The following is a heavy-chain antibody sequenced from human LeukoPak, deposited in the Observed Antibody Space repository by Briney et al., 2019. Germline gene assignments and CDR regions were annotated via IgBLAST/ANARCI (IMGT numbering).Heavy chain of an antibody. V-gene: IGHV1-3*01. J-gene: IGHJ4*02. Sequence: ASVKVSCKASGYTFTSYAMHWVRQAPGQRLEWLGWINAGNGNTKYSQKFQGRVTITRDTSASTAYMELSSLRSEDTAVYSCARGVATNRYYFDYWGQGTLVTVSS. CDR3: ARGVATNRYYFDY. CDR1: GYTFTSYA. D-gene: IGHD5-12*01. CDR2: INAGNGNT.